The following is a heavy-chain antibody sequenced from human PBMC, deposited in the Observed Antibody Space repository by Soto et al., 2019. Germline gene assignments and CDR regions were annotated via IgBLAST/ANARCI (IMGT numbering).Heavy chain of an antibody. J-gene: IGHJ3*02. CDR1: GGSISSSNW. CDR2: IYHSGST. Sequence: ASETLSLTCAVSGGSISSSNWWSWVRQPPGKGLEWIGEIYHSGSTNYNPSLKSRVTISVDKSKNQFSLKLSSVTAADTAVYYCGRGGRDSGRYLRDAFDIWGQGTMVTVSS. D-gene: IGHD1-26*01. CDR3: GRGGRDSGRYLRDAFDI. V-gene: IGHV4-4*02.